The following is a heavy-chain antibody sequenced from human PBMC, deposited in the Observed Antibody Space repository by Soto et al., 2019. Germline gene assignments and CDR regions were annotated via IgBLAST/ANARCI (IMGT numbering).Heavy chain of an antibody. CDR2: ISWNSGSI. V-gene: IGHV3-9*01. J-gene: IGHJ4*02. CDR3: AKDSGDTAQHFDY. Sequence: GGSLRLSCAASGFTFDDYAMHWVRQAPGKGLEWVSGISWNSGSIGYTDSVKGRFTISRDNAKNSLYLQMNSLRAEDTALYYCAKDSGDTAQHFDYWGQGTLVTVSS. CDR1: GFTFDDYA. D-gene: IGHD5-18*01.